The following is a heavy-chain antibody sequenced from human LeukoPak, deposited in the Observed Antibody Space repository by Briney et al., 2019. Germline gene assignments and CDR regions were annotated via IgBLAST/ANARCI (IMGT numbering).Heavy chain of an antibody. D-gene: IGHD3-22*01. CDR2: ISGSGGTT. Sequence: GGSLRLSCAASGITFRDYAMTWVRQAPGKGLEWVSVISGSGGTTYYADSVEGRFTISRDNSKNTLYLQMNSLRTEDSAVYYCAKREYDSSTYPMYPIDYWGQGTLVTVSA. V-gene: IGHV3-23*01. CDR1: GITFRDYA. J-gene: IGHJ4*02. CDR3: AKREYDSSTYPMYPIDY.